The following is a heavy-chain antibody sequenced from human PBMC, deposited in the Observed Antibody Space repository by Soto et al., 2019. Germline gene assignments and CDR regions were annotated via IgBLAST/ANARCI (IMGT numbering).Heavy chain of an antibody. D-gene: IGHD6-6*01. V-gene: IGHV3-15*07. Sequence: VQLVESGGGLVEPGGSLRLSCAASGFIFTNAWMNLVRQAPGKGLEWVGRIKGETDGGTTDYATPVKGRFIISKHDSKDTLYLQMNSLKAEDTAVYYCTTDSPYRTSSSDNWGQGTLVTVSS. J-gene: IGHJ4*02. CDR1: GFIFTNAW. CDR3: TTDSPYRTSSSDN. CDR2: IKGETDGGTT.